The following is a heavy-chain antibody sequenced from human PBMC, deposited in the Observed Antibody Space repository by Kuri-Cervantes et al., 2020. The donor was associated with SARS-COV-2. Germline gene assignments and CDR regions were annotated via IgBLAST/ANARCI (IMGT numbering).Heavy chain of an antibody. Sequence: GESLKISCAASGFTFSSYEMNWVRQAPGKGLEWVSYISSSGSTIYYADSVKGRFTISRDNSKNTLYLQMNSLRVEDTAVYYCARGWVGATPDDRFDPWGQGTLVTVSS. D-gene: IGHD1-26*01. CDR3: ARGWVGATPDDRFDP. CDR2: ISSSGSTI. J-gene: IGHJ5*02. V-gene: IGHV3-48*03. CDR1: GFTFSSYE.